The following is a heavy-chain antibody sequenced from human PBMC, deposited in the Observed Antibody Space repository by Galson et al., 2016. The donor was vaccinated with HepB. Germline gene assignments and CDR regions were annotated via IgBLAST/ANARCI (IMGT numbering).Heavy chain of an antibody. CDR1: GFTSSGYT. D-gene: IGHD5-24*01. CDR2: ISSSFNYI. Sequence: SLRLSCAASGFTSSGYTMNWVRQAPGKGLEWVSSISSSFNYIYYADSVKGRFTISRENAKNLLYLQMNSLRAEDTAVYYCARRIRLSWLQYHYYDYGMDVWGQGTTVTVSS. CDR3: ARRIRLSWLQYHYYDYGMDV. J-gene: IGHJ6*02. V-gene: IGHV3-21*01.